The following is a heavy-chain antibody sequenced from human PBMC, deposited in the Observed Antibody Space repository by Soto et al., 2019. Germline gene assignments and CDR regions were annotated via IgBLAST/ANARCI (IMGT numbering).Heavy chain of an antibody. J-gene: IGHJ6*02. CDR1: GYIFVNYG. D-gene: IGHD3-16*01. CDR3: VMVDNYVTPTPQDV. V-gene: IGHV1-18*01. Sequence: QVQLVQSGDEVKKPGASVKVSCKASGYIFVNYGIAWVRQAPGQGLEWMGWISPYTGNTHSASKVQGRLTMTTDTATSTAYMDLGSLTSDDTAVYYCVMVDNYVTPTPQDVWGQGTTVTVSS. CDR2: ISPYTGNT.